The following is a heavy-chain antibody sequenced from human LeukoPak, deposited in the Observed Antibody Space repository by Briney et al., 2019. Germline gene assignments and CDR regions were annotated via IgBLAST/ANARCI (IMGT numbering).Heavy chain of an antibody. CDR2: IWSDGTNT. Sequence: PGRSLRLSCAAAGFTFSHYGMHWVRQAPGKGLEWVAVIWSDGTNTYYAASVKGRFTISRDDSDKTVYLQMNSVRPEDTGVYYCARDAQRGFDYSNSLRYWGQGTPVAVST. CDR1: GFTFSHYG. CDR3: ARDAQRGFDYSNSLRY. D-gene: IGHD4-11*01. J-gene: IGHJ4*02. V-gene: IGHV3-33*01.